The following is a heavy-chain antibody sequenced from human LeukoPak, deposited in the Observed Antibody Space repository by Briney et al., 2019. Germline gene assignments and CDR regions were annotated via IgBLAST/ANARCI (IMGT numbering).Heavy chain of an antibody. Sequence: ETLSLTCTVSGGSISNYYWSWVRQAPGKGLEWVSAISGSGGSTYYADSVKGRFTISRDNSKNTLYLQMNSLRAEDTAVYYCAKDPDPAFDIWGQGTMVTVSS. CDR1: GGSISNYY. J-gene: IGHJ3*02. V-gene: IGHV3-23*01. CDR2: ISGSGGST. CDR3: AKDPDPAFDI. D-gene: IGHD1-14*01.